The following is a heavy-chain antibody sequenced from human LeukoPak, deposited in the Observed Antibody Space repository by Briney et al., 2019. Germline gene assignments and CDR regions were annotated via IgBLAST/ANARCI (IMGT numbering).Heavy chain of an antibody. CDR2: IYYSGST. J-gene: IGHJ4*02. CDR1: GGSVSSGSYY. V-gene: IGHV4-61*01. Sequence: PSETLSLTCTVSGGSVSSGSYYWSWIRQPPGKGLEWIGYIYYSGSTNYNPSLKSRVTISVDTSKNQYSLKLSSVTAADTAVYYCARADPMGVYWGQGTLVTVSS. D-gene: IGHD1-26*01. CDR3: ARADPMGVY.